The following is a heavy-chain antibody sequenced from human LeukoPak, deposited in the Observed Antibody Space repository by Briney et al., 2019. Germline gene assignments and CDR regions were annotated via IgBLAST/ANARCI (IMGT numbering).Heavy chain of an antibody. J-gene: IGHJ5*02. Sequence: PSETLSLTCTVSGYSITSAYYWGWIRQPPGKGLGWIGSFFLKGSTYYNPSLKSRVTISVDTSKNQFSLKLSSVTAADTAVYYCAREPFVVAPTAGGNNWLDPWGQGTLVTVSS. CDR3: AREPFVVAPTAGGNNWLDP. CDR2: FFLKGST. V-gene: IGHV4-38-2*02. CDR1: GYSITSAYY. D-gene: IGHD2-2*01.